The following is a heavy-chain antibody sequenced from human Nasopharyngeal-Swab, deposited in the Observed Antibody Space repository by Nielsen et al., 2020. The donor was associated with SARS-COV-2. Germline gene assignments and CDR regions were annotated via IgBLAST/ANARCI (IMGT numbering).Heavy chain of an antibody. CDR2: ISGSGGST. CDR3: AKVLGSSWYSNDWYFDP. Sequence: WIRQPPGRGLEWVSAISGSGGSTYYADSVKGRFTISRDNSKNTLYLQMNSLRAEDTAVYYCAKVLGSSWYSNDWYFDPWGRGTLVTVSS. D-gene: IGHD6-13*01. J-gene: IGHJ2*01. V-gene: IGHV3-23*01.